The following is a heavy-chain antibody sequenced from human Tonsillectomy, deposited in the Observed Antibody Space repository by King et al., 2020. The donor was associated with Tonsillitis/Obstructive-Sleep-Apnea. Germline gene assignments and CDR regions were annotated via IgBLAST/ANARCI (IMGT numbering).Heavy chain of an antibody. CDR1: GYTFTSYG. CDR3: ARAYGSSGYYYFDY. J-gene: IGHJ4*02. D-gene: IGHD3-22*01. CDR2: INGYNGNT. V-gene: IGHV1-18*01. Sequence: VQLVESGAEVKKPGASVKGSCKAAGYTFTSYGISWVRQAPGQGLEWMGWINGYNGNTNYAQKLQVRVTKPTDTSTSTVYMELRSLRCDDTAVYYCARAYGSSGYYYFDYWGQGTLVTVSS.